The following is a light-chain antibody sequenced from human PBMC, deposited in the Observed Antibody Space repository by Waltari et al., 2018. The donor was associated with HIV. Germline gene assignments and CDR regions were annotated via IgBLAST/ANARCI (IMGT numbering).Light chain of an antibody. J-gene: IGLJ1*01. Sequence: YELTQPPSVSVSPGQTARITCSGHRLADKFPCWYQQKPGQSPVLLIYQDNKRPSGIPGRFSGSISGNTATLTISGTQTLDEGDYYCQAWDSNSNVFGPGTTVTVL. V-gene: IGLV3-1*01. CDR2: QDN. CDR3: QAWDSNSNV. CDR1: RLADKF.